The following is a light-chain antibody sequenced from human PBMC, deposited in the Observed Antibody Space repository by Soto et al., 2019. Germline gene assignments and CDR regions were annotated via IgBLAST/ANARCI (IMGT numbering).Light chain of an antibody. CDR3: QQYGGSPIFT. J-gene: IGKJ3*01. V-gene: IGKV3-20*01. CDR2: DAS. Sequence: EVVLTQSPATLSLSPGERATLSCTASQSISTYLTWYQHKPGQAPRLLIYDASRRAPGIPARFSGSGSGTDFTLTISRLEPQDFAVYYCQQYGGSPIFTFGPGTKVDIK. CDR1: QSISTY.